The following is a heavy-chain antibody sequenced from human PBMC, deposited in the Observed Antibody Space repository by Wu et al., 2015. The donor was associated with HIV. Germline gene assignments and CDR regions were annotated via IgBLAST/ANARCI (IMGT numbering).Heavy chain of an antibody. V-gene: IGHV1-69*13. CDR3: ARDGAPYYYDSSGPHY. CDR2: IIPIFGTA. D-gene: IGHD3-22*01. CDR1: GGTFSSYA. Sequence: QVQLVQSGAEVKKPGSSVKVSCKASGGTFSSYAISWVRQAPGQGLEWMGRIIPIFGTANYAQKFQGRVTITADESTSTAYMELSSLRSEDTAVYYCARDGAPYYYDSSGPHYWGQGTLVTVSS. J-gene: IGHJ4*02.